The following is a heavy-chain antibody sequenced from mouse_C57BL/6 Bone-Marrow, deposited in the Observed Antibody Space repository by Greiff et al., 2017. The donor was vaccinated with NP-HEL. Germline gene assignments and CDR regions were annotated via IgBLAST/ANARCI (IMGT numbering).Heavy chain of an antibody. Sequence: VQLQQSGPELVKPGASVKISCKASGYTFTDYYMNWVKQSHGKSLEWIGDINPNNGGTSYNQKFKGKATLTVDKSSSTAYMELRSLTSEDSAVYYCARSGGLRRYFDVWGTGTTVTVSS. CDR3: ARSGGLRRYFDV. D-gene: IGHD2-4*01. V-gene: IGHV1-26*01. J-gene: IGHJ1*03. CDR2: INPNNGGT. CDR1: GYTFTDYY.